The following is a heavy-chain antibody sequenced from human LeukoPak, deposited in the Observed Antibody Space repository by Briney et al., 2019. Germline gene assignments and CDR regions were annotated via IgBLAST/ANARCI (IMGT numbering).Heavy chain of an antibody. CDR2: ISYDGSNK. Sequence: PGGSLRLSCAASGFTFSSYAMHWVRQAPGKGLEWVAVISYDGSNKYYADSVKGRFTISRDNSKNTLYLQMNSLRAEDTAVYYCAKFILSRNSRVALDYWGQGTLVTVSS. V-gene: IGHV3-30*04. D-gene: IGHD1-7*01. CDR3: AKFILSRNSRVALDY. CDR1: GFTFSSYA. J-gene: IGHJ4*02.